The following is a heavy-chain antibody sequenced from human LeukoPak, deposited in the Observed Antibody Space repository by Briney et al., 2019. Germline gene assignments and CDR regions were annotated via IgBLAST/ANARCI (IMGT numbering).Heavy chain of an antibody. CDR3: ARGTDYYDSSGYYFTGYYYYMDV. CDR2: IYYSGST. J-gene: IGHJ6*03. V-gene: IGHV4-30-4*07. D-gene: IGHD3-22*01. Sequence: SETLSLTCAVSGGSISSGGYSWSWIRRPPGKGLEWIGYIYYSGSTYYNPSLKSRVTISVDTSKNQFSLKLSSVTAADTAVYYCARGTDYYDSSGYYFTGYYYYMDVWGKGTTVTVSS. CDR1: GGSISSGGYS.